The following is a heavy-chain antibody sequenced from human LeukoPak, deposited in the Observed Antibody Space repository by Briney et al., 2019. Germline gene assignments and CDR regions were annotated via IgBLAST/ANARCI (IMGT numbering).Heavy chain of an antibody. Sequence: SETLSLTCTVSGGSISSHYRSWVRQPPGKGLEWIGYIYYSVSTNYNPSLKSRVTISVDTSKNQFSLKLSSVPPAAPAVYYCARETSYYDFWSGYSYMRYYYYMDVWGKGTTVPVSS. D-gene: IGHD3-3*01. CDR3: ARETSYYDFWSGYSYMRYYYYMDV. J-gene: IGHJ6*03. CDR2: IYYSVST. V-gene: IGHV4-59*11. CDR1: GGSISSHY.